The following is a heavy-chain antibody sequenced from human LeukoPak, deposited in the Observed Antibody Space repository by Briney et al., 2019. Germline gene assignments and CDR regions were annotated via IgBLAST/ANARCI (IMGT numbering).Heavy chain of an antibody. CDR2: IIPIFGTA. J-gene: IGHJ3*02. CDR1: GYTFTSYG. D-gene: IGHD3-22*01. CDR3: ANLRSSGYSYAFDI. V-gene: IGHV1-69*13. Sequence: GASVKVSCKASGYTFTSYGISWVRQAPGQGLEWMGGIIPIFGTANYAQKFQGRVTITADESTSTAYMELSSLRSEDTAVYYCANLRSSGYSYAFDIWGQGTMVTVSS.